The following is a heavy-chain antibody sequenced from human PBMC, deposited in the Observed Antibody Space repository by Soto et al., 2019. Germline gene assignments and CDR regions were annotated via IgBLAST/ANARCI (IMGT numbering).Heavy chain of an antibody. CDR2: IRSKAYGGTT. D-gene: IGHD3-9*01. CDR1: GFTFGDYA. CDR3: TRAGRRGLRYFDWLSRGAFDI. J-gene: IGHJ3*02. Sequence: GGSLRLSCTASGFTFGDYAMSWFRQAPGKGLEWVGFIRSKAYGGTTEYAASVKGRFTISRDDSKSIAYLQMNSLKTEDTAVYYCTRAGRRGLRYFDWLSRGAFDIWGQGTMVTVSS. V-gene: IGHV3-49*03.